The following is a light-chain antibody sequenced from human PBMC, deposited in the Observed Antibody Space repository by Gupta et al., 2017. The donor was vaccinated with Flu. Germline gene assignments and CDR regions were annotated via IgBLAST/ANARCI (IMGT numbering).Light chain of an antibody. CDR3: QAWDSSTVG. V-gene: IGLV3-1*01. Sequence: SPGQTASITCSGDKLGDKYACWYQQKPGQSPGLGIYQDSKRPSGIPERFSGSNSGKTATLTISGTQAMEEADYYCQAWDSSTVGFGGGTKLTVL. J-gene: IGLJ2*01. CDR1: KLGDKY. CDR2: QDS.